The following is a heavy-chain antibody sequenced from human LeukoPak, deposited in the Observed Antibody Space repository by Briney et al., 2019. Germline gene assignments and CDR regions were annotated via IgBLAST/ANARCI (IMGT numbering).Heavy chain of an antibody. V-gene: IGHV3-74*01. Sequence: PGGSLRLSCAASGFTFSNYLMHWVRQAPGEGLVWVARINGDGGSRSYADSVKGRFTISRDNAKGILYLQMNSLRAEDTAVYYCASYTYGSYGLEYWGQGTLVTVSS. CDR3: ASYTYGSYGLEY. J-gene: IGHJ4*02. CDR1: GFTFSNYL. CDR2: INGDGGSR. D-gene: IGHD1-26*01.